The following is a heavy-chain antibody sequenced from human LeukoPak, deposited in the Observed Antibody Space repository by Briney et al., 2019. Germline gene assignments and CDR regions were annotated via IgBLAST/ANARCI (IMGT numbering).Heavy chain of an antibody. J-gene: IGHJ3*02. D-gene: IGHD1-26*01. CDR2: INHSGST. CDR3: AKQYSGSAFDI. Sequence: SETLSLTCAVYGGSFSGYYWSWIRQPPGKGLEWIGEINHSGSTNYNPSLKSRVTISVDTSKNQFSLKLSSVTAADTAVYYCAKQYSGSAFDIWGQGTMVTVSS. CDR1: GGSFSGYY. V-gene: IGHV4-34*01.